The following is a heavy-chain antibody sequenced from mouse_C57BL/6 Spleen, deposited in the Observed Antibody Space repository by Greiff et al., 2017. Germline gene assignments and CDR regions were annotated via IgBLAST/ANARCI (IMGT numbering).Heavy chain of an antibody. CDR2: IDPSDSYT. CDR1: GYTFTSYW. J-gene: IGHJ4*01. CDR3: AKLVYYAVNY. D-gene: IGHD4-1*01. V-gene: IGHV1-50*01. Sequence: QVQLQQPGAELVKPGASVKLSCKASGYTFTSYWMQWVKQRPGQGLEWIGEIDPSDSYTNYNQKFKGKAALTVDTSSSTAYMQLSSLTSEDSAVYYCAKLVYYAVNYWGQGTSVTVSS.